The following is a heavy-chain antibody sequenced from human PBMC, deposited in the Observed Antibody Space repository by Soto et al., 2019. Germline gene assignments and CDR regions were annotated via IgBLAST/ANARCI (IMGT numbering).Heavy chain of an antibody. CDR3: ASCAAAARRYYYGMDV. D-gene: IGHD6-13*01. Sequence: SVKVSCKASGSTFSSYTISWVRQAPGQGLEWMGGIIPIFGTANYAQKFQGRVTITADESTSTAYMELSSLRSEDTAVYYCASCAAAARRYYYGMDVWGQGTTVTVYS. V-gene: IGHV1-69*13. CDR1: GSTFSSYT. CDR2: IIPIFGTA. J-gene: IGHJ6*02.